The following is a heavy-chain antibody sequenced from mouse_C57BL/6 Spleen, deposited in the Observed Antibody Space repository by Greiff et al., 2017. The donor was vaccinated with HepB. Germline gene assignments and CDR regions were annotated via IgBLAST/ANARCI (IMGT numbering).Heavy chain of an antibody. D-gene: IGHD2-4*01. J-gene: IGHJ3*01. Sequence: EVQLVESGGGLVKPGGSLKLSCAASGFTFSSYAMSWVRQTPEKRLEWVATISDGGSYTYYPDNVKGRFTISRDNAKNNLYLQMSHLKSEDTAMYYCARGRLRRGAWFAYWGQGTLVTVSA. CDR2: ISDGGSYT. CDR3: ARGRLRRGAWFAY. V-gene: IGHV5-4*01. CDR1: GFTFSSYA.